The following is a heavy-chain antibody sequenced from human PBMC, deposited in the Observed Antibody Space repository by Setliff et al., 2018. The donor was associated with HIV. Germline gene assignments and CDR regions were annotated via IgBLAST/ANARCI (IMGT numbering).Heavy chain of an antibody. CDR2: ISFAGHI. V-gene: IGHV4-61*01. CDR1: GASIRSDRMY. Sequence: LSLTCSVSGASIRSDRMYWSWIRRPPGQRLEWIGFISFAGHINYNPSLSSRVTVSRDTSRNQFSTTLTSVTAADTAVYYCARSFGWGAFNVWGQGTVVTVSS. CDR3: ARSFGWGAFNV. D-gene: IGHD6-19*01. J-gene: IGHJ3*01.